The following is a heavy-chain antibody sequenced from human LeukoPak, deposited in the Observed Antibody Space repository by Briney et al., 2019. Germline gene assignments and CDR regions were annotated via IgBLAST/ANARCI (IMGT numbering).Heavy chain of an antibody. V-gene: IGHV4-59*01. CDR3: ARGGYGSGSYWSIGYYYYGMDV. Sequence: PSETLSLTCTVSGGSISSYYWSWIRQPPGKGLEWIGYTYYSGSTNYNPSLKSRVTISVDTSKNQFSLKLSSVTAADTAVYYCARGGYGSGSYWSIGYYYYGMDVWGQGTTVTVSS. CDR1: GGSISSYY. D-gene: IGHD3-10*01. J-gene: IGHJ6*02. CDR2: TYYSGST.